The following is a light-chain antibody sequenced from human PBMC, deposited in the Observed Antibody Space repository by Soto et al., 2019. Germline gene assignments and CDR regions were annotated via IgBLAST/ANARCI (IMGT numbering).Light chain of an antibody. Sequence: DIQMTQSPSTLSASVGDGVTITCRASQRISTWLAWYQQKPGKAPKLLISDASSLETVVPSRFIGSGSGTEFTLNKSSRKPDDFATSYCEQYTRYGTFGQGTKVDIE. V-gene: IGKV1-5*01. J-gene: IGKJ1*01. CDR1: QRISTW. CDR3: EQYTRYGT. CDR2: DAS.